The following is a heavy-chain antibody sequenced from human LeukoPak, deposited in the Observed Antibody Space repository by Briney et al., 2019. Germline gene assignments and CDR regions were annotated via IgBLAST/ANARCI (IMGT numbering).Heavy chain of an antibody. D-gene: IGHD1-7*01. CDR1: GGSISSYY. CDR3: ARDFKEHDWNYRNWFDP. CDR2: IYTSGST. J-gene: IGHJ5*02. V-gene: IGHV4-4*07. Sequence: SETLSLTCTVSGGSISSYYWSWIRQPAGKGLEWIGRIYTSGSTNYNPSLKSRVTMSVDTSKSQFSLKLSSVTAADTAVYYCARDFKEHDWNYRNWFDPWGQGTLVTVSS.